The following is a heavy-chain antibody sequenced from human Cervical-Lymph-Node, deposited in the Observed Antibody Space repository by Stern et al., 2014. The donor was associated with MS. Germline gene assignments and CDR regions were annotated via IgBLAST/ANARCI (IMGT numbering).Heavy chain of an antibody. CDR1: GVTFSTFS. V-gene: IGHV1-69*06. Sequence: QMQLVQSGAEVKKPGSSVKVSCKASGVTFSTFSINWVRQVPGQSLEWMGGIIPILDPPNFAQKFQGRVTITADSSTSTVYMALNSLRFDDTAVYYCVLPSTVTTAAFDVWGRGTMVTVSS. J-gene: IGHJ3*01. CDR3: VLPSTVTTAAFDV. D-gene: IGHD4-11*01. CDR2: IIPILDPP.